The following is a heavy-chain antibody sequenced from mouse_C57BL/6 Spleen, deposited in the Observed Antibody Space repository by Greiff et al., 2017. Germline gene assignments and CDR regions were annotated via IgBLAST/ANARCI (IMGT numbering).Heavy chain of an antibody. D-gene: IGHD2-1*01. CDR3: ARYGNSGGFAY. CDR2: IRNKANGYTT. Sequence: EVQLVESGGGLVQPGGSLSLSCAASGFTFTDYYMSWVRQPPGKALEWLGFIRNKANGYTTEYSASVKGRFTISRDNSQSILYLQMNALRAEDSATYYCARYGNSGGFAYWGQGTLVTVSA. V-gene: IGHV7-3*01. J-gene: IGHJ3*01. CDR1: GFTFTDYY.